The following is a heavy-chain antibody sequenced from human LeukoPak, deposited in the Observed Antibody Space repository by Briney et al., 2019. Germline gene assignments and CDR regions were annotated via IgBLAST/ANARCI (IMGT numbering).Heavy chain of an antibody. V-gene: IGHV3-21*01. CDR1: GFTFDDYG. J-gene: IGHJ4*02. CDR2: ISSSSSYI. D-gene: IGHD6-6*01. Sequence: GGSLRLSCAASGFTFDDYGMSWVRQAPGKGLEWVSSISSSSSYIYYADSVKGRFTISRDNAKNSLYLQMNSLRAEDTAVYYCASDCHMDSSSCFDYWGQGTLVTVSS. CDR3: ASDCHMDSSSCFDY.